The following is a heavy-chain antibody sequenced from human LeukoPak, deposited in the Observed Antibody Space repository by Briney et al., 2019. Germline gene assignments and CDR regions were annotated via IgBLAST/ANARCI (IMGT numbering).Heavy chain of an antibody. CDR1: GFTFSSYW. CDR2: IKSDGST. CDR3: ARDTSPWY. V-gene: IGHV3-74*01. J-gene: IGHJ4*02. Sequence: GGSLRLSCAASGFTFSSYWMHWVRQAPGKGLVWVSRIKSDGSTNYADSVKGRFTISRDNAKNTLSLQMNSLRAEGTAVYYCARDTSPWYWGQGTLVTVSS.